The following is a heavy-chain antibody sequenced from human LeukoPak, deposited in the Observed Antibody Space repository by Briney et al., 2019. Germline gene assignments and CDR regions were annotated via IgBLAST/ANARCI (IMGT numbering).Heavy chain of an antibody. J-gene: IGHJ6*02. CDR2: IYTSGST. D-gene: IGHD2-15*01. CDR3: ARAGYCSGGSCYGYYYYYGMDV. CDR1: GGSISSGSYY. Sequence: SETLSLTCTVSGGSISSGSYYWSWIRQPAGKGLEWIGRIYTSGSTNYNPSLKSRVTISVDTSKNQFSLKLSSVTAADTAVYYCARAGYCSGGSCYGYYYYYGMDVWGQGTTVTASS. V-gene: IGHV4-61*02.